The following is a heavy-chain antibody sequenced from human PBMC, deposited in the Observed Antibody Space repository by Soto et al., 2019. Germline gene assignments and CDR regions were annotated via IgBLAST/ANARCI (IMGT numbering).Heavy chain of an antibody. V-gene: IGHV3-23*01. Sequence: GGSLRLSCAASRFIFRDYAMSWVRQTPGKGLEWVSTISTGSVNTHYADSIEDRFTISRDDSKNTLYLQMNSLRAEDTALYYCARDVGGFNAMFDYWGQGTQVTVSS. CDR3: ARDVGGFNAMFDY. CDR2: ISTGSVNT. D-gene: IGHD5-12*01. CDR1: RFIFRDYA. J-gene: IGHJ4*02.